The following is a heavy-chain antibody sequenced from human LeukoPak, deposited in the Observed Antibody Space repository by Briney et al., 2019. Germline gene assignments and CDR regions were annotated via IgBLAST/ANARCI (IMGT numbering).Heavy chain of an antibody. V-gene: IGHV3-30-3*02. CDR2: ISYDGSNK. CDR3: AKFPSVGYSYGYPGY. D-gene: IGHD5-18*01. J-gene: IGHJ4*02. CDR1: GFTFSSYA. Sequence: GGSLRLSCAASGFTFSSYAMHWVRQAPGKGLEWVAVISYDGSNKYYADSVKGRFTISRDNSKNTLYLQMNSLRAEDTAVYYCAKFPSVGYSYGYPGYWGQGTLVTVSS.